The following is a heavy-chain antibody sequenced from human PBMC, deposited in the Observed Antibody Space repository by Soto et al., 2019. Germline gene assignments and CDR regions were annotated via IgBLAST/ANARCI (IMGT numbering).Heavy chain of an antibody. CDR1: GYTFTSYG. Sequence: ASVKVSCKASGYTFTSYGISLVRQAPGQGLEWMGWISAYNGNTNYAQKLQGRVTMTTDTSTSTAYMELRSLRSDDTAVYYCARDAIVVVTAAILWFDPWGQGTLVTVPQ. CDR2: ISAYNGNT. V-gene: IGHV1-18*01. D-gene: IGHD2-2*01. CDR3: ARDAIVVVTAAILWFDP. J-gene: IGHJ5*02.